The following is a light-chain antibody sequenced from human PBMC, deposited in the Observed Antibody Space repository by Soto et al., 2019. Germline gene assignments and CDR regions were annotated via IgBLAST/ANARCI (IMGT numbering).Light chain of an antibody. V-gene: IGKV3-11*01. CDR2: DAS. CDR1: QSVSSL. Sequence: EIVLTQSPGTLSLSPGQRATRSCRASQSVSSLLAWYQQKPGQAPRLLIYDASHRATGIPARLNGSGSGTDFTLTISSLEPEDFAVYYCQQRSDRLTFGGGTKADIK. J-gene: IGKJ4*01. CDR3: QQRSDRLT.